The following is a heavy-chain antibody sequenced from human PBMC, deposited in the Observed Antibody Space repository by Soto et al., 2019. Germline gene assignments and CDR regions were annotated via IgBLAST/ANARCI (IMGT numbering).Heavy chain of an antibody. CDR2: IYYSGST. V-gene: IGHV4-61*01. CDR1: GGSVSSGSYY. CDR3: ARELLSSGWWGYDY. D-gene: IGHD6-19*01. J-gene: IGHJ4*02. Sequence: QVQLQESGPGLVKPSETLSLTCTVSGGSVSSGSYYWSWIRQPPGKGLEWIGYIYYSGSTNYNPSLKSRVTISVDTSKNQFSLKLSSVTAADTAVYYCARELLSSGWWGYDYWGQGTLVTVSS.